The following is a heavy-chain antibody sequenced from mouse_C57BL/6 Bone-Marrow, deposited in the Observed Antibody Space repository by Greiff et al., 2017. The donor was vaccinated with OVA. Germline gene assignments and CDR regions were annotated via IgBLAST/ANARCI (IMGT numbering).Heavy chain of an antibody. CDR1: GYTFTSYD. V-gene: IGHV1-85*01. CDR2: IYPRDGST. CDR3: ARYDGYPYWYFDV. J-gene: IGHJ1*03. Sequence: QVHVKQSGPELVKPGASVKLSCKASGYTFTSYDINWVKQRPGQGLEWIGWIYPRDGSTKYNEKFKGKATLTVDTSSSTAYMELHSLTSEDSAVYFCARYDGYPYWYFDVWGTGTTVTVSS. D-gene: IGHD2-3*01.